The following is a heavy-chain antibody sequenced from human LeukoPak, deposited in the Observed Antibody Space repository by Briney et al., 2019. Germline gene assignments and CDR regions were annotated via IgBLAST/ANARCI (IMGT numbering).Heavy chain of an antibody. CDR1: GGSISNYY. D-gene: IGHD5-12*01. V-gene: IGHV4-59*08. CDR2: IYDSGST. Sequence: PSETLSLTCTVSGGSISNYYWTWIRQPPGRGLEWIGYIYDSGSTNYNSSLMSRVTISVDTSKNQFSLKLNSVTAADTAVYYCARQRQSGYDYSFDYWGQGTLVTASS. J-gene: IGHJ4*02. CDR3: ARQRQSGYDYSFDY.